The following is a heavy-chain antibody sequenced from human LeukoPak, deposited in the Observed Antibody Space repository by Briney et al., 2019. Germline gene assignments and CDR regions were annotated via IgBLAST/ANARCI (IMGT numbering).Heavy chain of an antibody. V-gene: IGHV4-34*01. CDR2: INHSGST. J-gene: IGHJ2*01. D-gene: IGHD3-9*01. CDR1: GGSFSGYY. CDR3: ARDYDIRYWYFDL. Sequence: SETLSLTCAVYGGSFSGYYWSWIRQPPGKGLEWIGEINHSGSTNYNPSLKSRVTISVDTSKNQFSLKLSSVTAADTAVYYCARDYDIRYWYFDLWGRGTLVTVSS.